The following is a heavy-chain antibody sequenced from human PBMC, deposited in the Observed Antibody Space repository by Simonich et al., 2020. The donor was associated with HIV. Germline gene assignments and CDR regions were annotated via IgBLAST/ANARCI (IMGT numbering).Heavy chain of an antibody. Sequence: QVQLQQWGAGLLKPSETLSLTCAVYGGSFSNYYWNWIRQPPGKGLEWIGEINHSGSAKYNPSLKSRVTISEAASKNHFSRRLSSVTAAATAVYYCARSAGWLPLDYWGLGTLVTVSS. D-gene: IGHD6-19*01. J-gene: IGHJ4*02. V-gene: IGHV4-34*01. CDR2: INHSGSA. CDR1: GGSFSNYY. CDR3: ARSAGWLPLDY.